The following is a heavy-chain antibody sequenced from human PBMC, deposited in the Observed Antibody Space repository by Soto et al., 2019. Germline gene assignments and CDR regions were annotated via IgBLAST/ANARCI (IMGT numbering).Heavy chain of an antibody. CDR1: GGSISSYY. V-gene: IGHV4-59*12. CDR3: TRDFWRSGSYYGLDV. J-gene: IGHJ6*02. Sequence: SETLSLTCTVSGGSISSYYWSWIRQPPGRGLEWISYISYSGSTNYNPSHKSRVTISVDTSKNQFSLQLNSVTPEDTAVYYCTRDFWRSGSYYGLDVWGQGTTVT. CDR2: ISYSGST. D-gene: IGHD1-26*01.